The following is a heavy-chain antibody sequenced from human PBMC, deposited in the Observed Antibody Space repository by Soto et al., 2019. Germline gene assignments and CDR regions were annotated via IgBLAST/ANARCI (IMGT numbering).Heavy chain of an antibody. CDR1: GYTFTSYG. Sequence: ASVKVSCKASGYTFTSYGISWVRQAPGQGLDWMGWISAYNGNTKYAQDLQGRVTMTTDTSTSTAYMELRSLRSDDTSMYYCARFSGGSYNTYYFYYGMDVWGQGTTVTVSS. CDR3: ARFSGGSYNTYYFYYGMDV. D-gene: IGHD2-15*01. CDR2: ISAYNGNT. V-gene: IGHV1-18*04. J-gene: IGHJ6*02.